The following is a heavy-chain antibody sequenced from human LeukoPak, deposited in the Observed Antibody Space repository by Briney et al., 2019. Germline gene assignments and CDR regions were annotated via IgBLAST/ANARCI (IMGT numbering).Heavy chain of an antibody. J-gene: IGHJ4*02. Sequence: ASVKVSCKASGYTFTSYGISWVRQAPGQGLEWMGGIIPIFGTANYAQKFQGRVTITADESTSTAYMELSSLRSEDTAVYYCARDSTYYDILTGFERTPPSSFDYWGQGTLVTVSS. CDR1: GYTFTSYG. CDR2: IIPIFGTA. D-gene: IGHD3-9*01. V-gene: IGHV1-69*13. CDR3: ARDSTYYDILTGFERTPPSSFDY.